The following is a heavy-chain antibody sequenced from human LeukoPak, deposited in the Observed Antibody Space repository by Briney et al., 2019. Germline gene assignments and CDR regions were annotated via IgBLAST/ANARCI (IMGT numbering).Heavy chain of an antibody. CDR1: GGSINDYY. Sequence: PSETLSLTCTVSGGSINDYYWSWIRQPAGKGLEWIGRIHSSGSTNYNPSLKSRVTISVDTSKNQFSLKLSSVTAADTAVYYCARVLLSDSSGYYGIDYWGQGTLVTVSS. D-gene: IGHD3-22*01. CDR2: IHSSGST. J-gene: IGHJ4*02. V-gene: IGHV4-4*07. CDR3: ARVLLSDSSGYYGIDY.